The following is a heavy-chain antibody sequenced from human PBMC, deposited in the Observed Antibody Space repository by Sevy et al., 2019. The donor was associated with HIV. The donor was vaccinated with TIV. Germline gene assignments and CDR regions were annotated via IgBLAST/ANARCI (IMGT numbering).Heavy chain of an antibody. D-gene: IGHD2-8*02. CDR2: IYGSAGVT. CDR1: GITFSGYA. J-gene: IGHJ3*01. CDR3: AGGRFDRTGSFDGFDF. V-gene: IGHV3-23*01. Sequence: GGSLRLSCAASGITFSGYAMNWVRQAPGKGLDWVSTIYGSAGVTYYADSVKGRFTISRDNSKNTLFLQMNNLRAEDTGVFYCAGGRFDRTGSFDGFDFWGRGTLVTVSS.